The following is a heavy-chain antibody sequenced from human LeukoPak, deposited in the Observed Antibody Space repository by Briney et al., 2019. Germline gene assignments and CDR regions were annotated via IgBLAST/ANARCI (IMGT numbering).Heavy chain of an antibody. V-gene: IGHV4-39*07. D-gene: IGHD2-21*02. Sequence: SETLSLTCIVSGGSITSSPYHWAWIRQPPGRGPEWIGTVSHTGATQYSPSLTSRVTISLDTSKNQFSLSLNSVTAADTAVFYCARSMVTTDRNFDHWGQGTLVTVSS. CDR1: GGSITSSPYH. CDR3: ARSMVTTDRNFDH. CDR2: VSHTGAT. J-gene: IGHJ4*01.